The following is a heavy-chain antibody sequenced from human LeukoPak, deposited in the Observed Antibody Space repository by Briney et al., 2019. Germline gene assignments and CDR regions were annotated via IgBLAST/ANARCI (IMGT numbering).Heavy chain of an antibody. CDR1: GFTFSNYW. V-gene: IGHV3-7*05. D-gene: IGHD5-18*01. J-gene: IGHJ4*02. CDR3: ASASWIHLWSQNFDY. CDR2: IKQDGSDT. Sequence: GGSLRLSCGVSGFTFSNYWMSWVRQAPGKWLEWVANIKQDGSDTYYLDSVRGRFTISRDNAKNSLYLQMNSLRAEDTAVYYCASASWIHLWSQNFDYWGQGTLVTVSS.